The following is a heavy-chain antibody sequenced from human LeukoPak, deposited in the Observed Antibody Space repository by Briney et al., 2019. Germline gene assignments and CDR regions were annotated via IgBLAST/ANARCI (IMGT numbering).Heavy chain of an antibody. V-gene: IGHV3-33*01. Sequence: GGSLRLSCAASGFTFSTYVIHWVRQAPGKGLEWVALIWHDGGNKYYGDSVKDRFTISRDNSKNTLYLQMDSLRDEDTAVYYCARDRGYTYGHPLDYWGQGTLVTVSS. D-gene: IGHD5-18*01. CDR1: GFTFSTYV. J-gene: IGHJ4*02. CDR2: IWHDGGNK. CDR3: ARDRGYTYGHPLDY.